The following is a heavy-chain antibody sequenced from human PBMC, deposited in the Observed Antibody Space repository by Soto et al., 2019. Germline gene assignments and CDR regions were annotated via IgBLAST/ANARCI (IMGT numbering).Heavy chain of an antibody. D-gene: IGHD3-10*01. CDR2: IYPGDSDT. CDR3: ARPPYVWFGTFDY. Sequence: GESLKISCKGSGYSFTSYWIGWVRQMPGKGLEWMGIIYPGDSDTRYSPSFQGQVTISADKPISTAYLQWSSLKASDTAMYYCARPPYVWFGTFDYWGQGTLVTVSS. CDR1: GYSFTSYW. V-gene: IGHV5-51*01. J-gene: IGHJ4*02.